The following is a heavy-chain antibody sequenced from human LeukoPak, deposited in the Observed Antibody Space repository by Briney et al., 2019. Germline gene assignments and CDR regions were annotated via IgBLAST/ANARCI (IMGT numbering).Heavy chain of an antibody. J-gene: IGHJ4*02. Sequence: SEALSLTCTVSGGSINSGSYYWSWIRQPPGKGLEWIGYIYYSGSTYYNPSLKSRVTISVDTSKNQFSLKLSSVTAADTAVYYCARDRASWYSSSSRYYFDYWGQGTLVTVSS. D-gene: IGHD6-6*01. CDR1: GGSINSGSYY. CDR2: IYYSGST. CDR3: ARDRASWYSSSSRYYFDY. V-gene: IGHV4-30-4*08.